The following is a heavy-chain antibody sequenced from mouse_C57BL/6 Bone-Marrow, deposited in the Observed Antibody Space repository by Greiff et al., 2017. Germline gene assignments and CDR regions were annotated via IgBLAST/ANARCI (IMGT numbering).Heavy chain of an antibody. J-gene: IGHJ3*01. CDR2: IDPSDSET. Sequence: QVQLQQPGAELVRPGSSVKLSCKASGYTFTSYWMHWVKQRPIQGLEWIGNIDPSDSETHYNQKFKDKATLTVDKSSSTAYMQLSSLTSEDSAVYYCARTGLYGWFAYWGQGTLVTVSA. CDR1: GYTFTSYW. D-gene: IGHD1-1*01. CDR3: ARTGLYGWFAY. V-gene: IGHV1-52*01.